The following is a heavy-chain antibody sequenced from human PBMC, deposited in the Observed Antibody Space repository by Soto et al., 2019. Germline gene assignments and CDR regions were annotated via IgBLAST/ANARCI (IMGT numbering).Heavy chain of an antibody. CDR1: GFDFNKYA. J-gene: IGHJ4*02. CDR2: ITSNGDST. Sequence: GGSLRLACAAFGFDFNKYAMTWVRQAPGKGLQWVSSITSNGDSTYYADSVKGRFTTSRDDSKNTLYLQMNSLRADDTAVFYCAKDFPSYPPPPFYFDSRGPATLVTVSS. V-gene: IGHV3-23*01. CDR3: AKDFPSYPPPPFYFDS.